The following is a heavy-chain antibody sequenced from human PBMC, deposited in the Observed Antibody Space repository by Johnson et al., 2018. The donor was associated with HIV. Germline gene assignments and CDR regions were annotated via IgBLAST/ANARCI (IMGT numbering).Heavy chain of an antibody. D-gene: IGHD3-22*01. CDR1: GFIFSDYY. CDR2: ISFSDSTI. CDR3: ARPYDSSGGGAFDI. V-gene: IGHV3-11*04. Sequence: QVQLVESGGGLVKPGGSLRLSCVASGFIFSDYYMSWIRQAPGKGLEWVSYISFSDSTIYSADSVQGRFTISRDNSKNTLYLQMNSLRAEDTAVYYCARPYDSSGGGAFDIWGQGTMVTVSS. J-gene: IGHJ3*02.